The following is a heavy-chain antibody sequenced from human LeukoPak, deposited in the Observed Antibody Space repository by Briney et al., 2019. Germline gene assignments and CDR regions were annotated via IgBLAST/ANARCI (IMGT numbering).Heavy chain of an antibody. V-gene: IGHV3-30*02. CDR1: GFTFSSYG. J-gene: IGHJ4*02. CDR3: AKESDSAGACDF. Sequence: GGSPRLSCAASGFTFSSYGMHWVRQAPGKGLEWVAFIRYDGSYKHDADSVKGRFTISRDNSKNTLYLQMNSLRAEDTAMYYCAKESDSAGACDFWGQGTLVTVSS. CDR2: IRYDGSYK. D-gene: IGHD2-21*02.